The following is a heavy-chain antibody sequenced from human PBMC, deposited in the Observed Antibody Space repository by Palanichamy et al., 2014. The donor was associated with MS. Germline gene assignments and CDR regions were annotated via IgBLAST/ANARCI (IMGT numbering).Heavy chain of an antibody. D-gene: IGHD4-17*01. CDR3: GRFAGAYGDCIDY. CDR1: GDSISSSH. Sequence: QMQLQESGPGLVKPSETLSVTCTVSGDSISSSHWGWIRQPPGKGLEWIGTLYYRGVTYYNPSLKSRVSISVDTSENAFSLELNSVTASDTAIYYCGRFAGAYGDCIDYWGQGTLVTV. CDR2: LYYRGVT. V-gene: IGHV4-39*02. J-gene: IGHJ4*02.